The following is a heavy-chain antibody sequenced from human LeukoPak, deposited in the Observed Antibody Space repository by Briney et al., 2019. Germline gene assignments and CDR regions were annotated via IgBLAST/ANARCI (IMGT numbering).Heavy chain of an antibody. D-gene: IGHD2-15*01. CDR1: GHRFTSYG. J-gene: IGHJ5*02. V-gene: IGHV1-18*01. CDR3: AREGYCSGGTCYSTMNWFDP. CDR2: ISAYNGNT. Sequence: ASVKVSCNASGHRFTSYGITWGRQAPGQGLEWMGWISAYNGNTNYAQKLQGRVTLTTDTSTSTAYMELRSLRSDDTAVYYCAREGYCSGGTCYSTMNWFDPWGQGTLATVSS.